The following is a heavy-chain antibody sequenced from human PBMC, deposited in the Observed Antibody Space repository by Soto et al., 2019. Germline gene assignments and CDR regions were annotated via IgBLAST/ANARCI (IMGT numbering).Heavy chain of an antibody. J-gene: IGHJ5*02. CDR1: GFTFSSYS. CDR2: ISSSSSYI. CDR3: ARGDKIGYCSSTSCQLRGFDP. V-gene: IGHV3-21*04. Sequence: PGGSLRLSCAASGFTFSSYSMNWVRQAPGKGLEWVSSISSSSSYIYYADSVKGRFTISRDNAKNSLYLQMNSLRAEDTAVYYCARGDKIGYCSSTSCQLRGFDPWGQGTLVTVSS. D-gene: IGHD2-2*01.